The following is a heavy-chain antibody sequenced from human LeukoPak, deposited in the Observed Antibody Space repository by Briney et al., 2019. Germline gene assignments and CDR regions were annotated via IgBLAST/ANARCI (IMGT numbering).Heavy chain of an antibody. D-gene: IGHD2-15*01. J-gene: IGHJ4*02. V-gene: IGHV4-34*01. Sequence: SETLSLTCAVYGGSFSGYYWSWIRQPPGKGLEWIGEINHSGSTNYNPSLKSRVTISVDTSKNQFSLKLSSVTAADTAVYYCARGRPGYCSGGSCYASLDYWGQGTLVTVSS. CDR2: INHSGST. CDR1: GGSFSGYY. CDR3: ARGRPGYCSGGSCYASLDY.